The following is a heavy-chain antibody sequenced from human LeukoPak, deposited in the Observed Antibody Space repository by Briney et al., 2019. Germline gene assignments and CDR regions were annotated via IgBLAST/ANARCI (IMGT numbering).Heavy chain of an antibody. V-gene: IGHV4-4*07. Sequence: SETLSLTCTVSGGSISSYYWSWIRQPAGKGLEWIGRIYTSGSTNYNPSLKSRVTMSVDTSKNQFSLKLSSVTAADTAVYYCARVGSYGDYVGAVDYWGQGTLVTVSS. J-gene: IGHJ4*02. CDR2: IYTSGST. CDR1: GGSISSYY. D-gene: IGHD4-17*01. CDR3: ARVGSYGDYVGAVDY.